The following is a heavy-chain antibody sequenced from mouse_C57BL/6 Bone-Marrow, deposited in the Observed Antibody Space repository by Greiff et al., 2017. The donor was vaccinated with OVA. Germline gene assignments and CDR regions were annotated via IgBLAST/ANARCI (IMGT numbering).Heavy chain of an antibody. J-gene: IGHJ2*01. V-gene: IGHV5-17*01. CDR1: GFTFSDYG. Sequence: EVTVVESGGGLVKPGGSLKLSCAASGFTFSDYGMHWVRQAPEKGLEWVAYISSGSSTIYYADTVKGRFTISRDKAKNTLCLQMTSLRSEDTAMCYCSKTGFDYWGRGTTLTVSS. CDR3: SKTGFDY. D-gene: IGHD4-1*01. CDR2: ISSGSSTI.